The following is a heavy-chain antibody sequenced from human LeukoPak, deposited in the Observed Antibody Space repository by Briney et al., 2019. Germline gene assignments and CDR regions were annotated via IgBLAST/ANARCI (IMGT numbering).Heavy chain of an antibody. CDR2: IDPRDSFT. V-gene: IGHV5-10-1*01. CDR3: VRHYATGQDY. CDR1: GYTFTSYW. D-gene: IGHD2-8*01. Sequence: GESLRISCKASGYTFTSYWISWVRHTPGKGLEWMARIDPRDSFTRYGPSFQDHVTISSDQSINTAYLHWSSLKASDTATYYCVRHYATGQDYWGQGTLVTVSS. J-gene: IGHJ4*02.